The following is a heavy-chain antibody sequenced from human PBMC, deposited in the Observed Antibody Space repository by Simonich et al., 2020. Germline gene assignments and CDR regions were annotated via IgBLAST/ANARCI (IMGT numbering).Heavy chain of an antibody. Sequence: EVQLVEYGGGLVQPGGSLRRSCAGSGFPFISYWMHWVRQAPGKGLGWVPRINSEGSSKSDADSVKGRFTISRDNAKNTLYLQMNRLRAEDTAVYYCARDSSGWFDYWGQGTLVTVSS. CDR2: INSEGSSK. V-gene: IGHV3-74*01. CDR3: ARDSSGWFDY. J-gene: IGHJ4*02. D-gene: IGHD6-19*01. CDR1: GFPFISYW.